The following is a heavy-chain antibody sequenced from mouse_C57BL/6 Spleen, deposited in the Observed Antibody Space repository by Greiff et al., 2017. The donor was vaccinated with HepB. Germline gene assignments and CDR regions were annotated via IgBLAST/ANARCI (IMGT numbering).Heavy chain of an antibody. CDR2: FYPGSGSI. Sequence: VHLVESGAELVKPGASVKLSCKASGYTFTEYTIHWVKQRSGQGLEWIGWFYPGSGSIKYNEKFKDKATLTADKSSSTVYMELSRLTSEDSAVYFCARHEDPLYYDYAMDYWGQGTSVTVSS. D-gene: IGHD2-4*01. J-gene: IGHJ4*01. V-gene: IGHV1-62-2*01. CDR1: GYTFTEYT. CDR3: ARHEDPLYYDYAMDY.